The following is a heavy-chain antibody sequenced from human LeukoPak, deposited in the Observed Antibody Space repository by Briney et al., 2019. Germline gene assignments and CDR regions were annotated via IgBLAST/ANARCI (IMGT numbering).Heavy chain of an antibody. CDR1: GFTFSSYA. CDR3: AKDPQWLVRFYFDY. Sequence: GGSLRLSCAASGFTFSSYAMSWVRQAPGKGLEWVSAISGSGGSTYYADSVKGRFTISRDNSKNTLYPQMNSLRAEDTAVYYCAKDPQWLVRFYFDYWGQGTLVTVSS. V-gene: IGHV3-23*01. J-gene: IGHJ4*02. CDR2: ISGSGGST. D-gene: IGHD6-19*01.